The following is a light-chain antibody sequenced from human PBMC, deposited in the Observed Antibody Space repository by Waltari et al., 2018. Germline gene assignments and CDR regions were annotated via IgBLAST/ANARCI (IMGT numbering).Light chain of an antibody. CDR1: SSDIGGYHY. Sequence: QSALTQPASVSGSPGQSITISCTGTSSDIGGYHYVSWYQHHPGKAPQLMIYEVTKRPSGVSYRFSGSKSGNTASLTISGLQAEDEANYFCSSYTSTSTLDVFGGGTKLTVL. V-gene: IGLV2-14*01. CDR3: SSYTSTSTLDV. J-gene: IGLJ2*01. CDR2: EVT.